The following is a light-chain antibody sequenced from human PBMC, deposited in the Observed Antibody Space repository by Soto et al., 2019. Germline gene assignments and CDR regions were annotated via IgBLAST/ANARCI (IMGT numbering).Light chain of an antibody. Sequence: QSVLTQPPLASGTPGQRVTISCSGSSSNIGSNYVYWYQQFPGTAPKLLIYRNNQRPSGVPDRFSGSKSGTSASLAISGLRSEDEADYYCAAWDDSLSAYVVFGGGTKVTVL. CDR1: SSNIGSNY. V-gene: IGLV1-47*01. J-gene: IGLJ2*01. CDR3: AAWDDSLSAYVV. CDR2: RNN.